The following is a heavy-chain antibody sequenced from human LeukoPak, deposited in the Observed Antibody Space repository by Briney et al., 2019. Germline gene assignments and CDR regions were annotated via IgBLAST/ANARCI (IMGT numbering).Heavy chain of an antibody. V-gene: IGHV3-21*01. J-gene: IGHJ4*02. D-gene: IGHD3-22*01. CDR2: ISSTSSYV. CDR1: GFTFNSYS. Sequence: GGSLRLSCAASGFTFNSYSMNWVRQAPGKGLEWVSSISSTSSYVNYADSLKGRFTISRDNSKNTLYLQMDSLRAEDTAIYYCARDSYYYDSSGYYLHFDYWGQGTLVTVSS. CDR3: ARDSYYYDSSGYYLHFDY.